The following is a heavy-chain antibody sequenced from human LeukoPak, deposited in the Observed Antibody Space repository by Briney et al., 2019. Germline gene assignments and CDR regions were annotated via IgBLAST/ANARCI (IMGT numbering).Heavy chain of an antibody. D-gene: IGHD1-14*01. CDR2: LYSDGNT. V-gene: IGHV3-53*01. J-gene: IGHJ4*02. CDR1: GFTVITHD. Sequence: GGSLRLSCAASGFTVITHDMTWVRQAPGKALEWVSVLYSDGNTKYAGSVQGRFTISRDNSKNTLYLEMNSLSPDDTAVYYCARGVEPLAANTLAYWGQGTLVTVSS. CDR3: ARGVEPLAANTLAY.